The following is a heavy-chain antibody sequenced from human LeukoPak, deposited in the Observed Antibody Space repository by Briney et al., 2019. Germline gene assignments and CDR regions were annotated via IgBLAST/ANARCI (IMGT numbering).Heavy chain of an antibody. Sequence: GPTLVNPTQTLTLTCTFSGFSLSTTGLCVSWIRQPPGKALEGLARIQWDDEKLYSTSLKTRLSNFKDTSKNLVVLTMTNMDSVDTATYYCARTRGASGSYYPDYWGQGTLVTVSS. CDR2: IQWDDEK. V-gene: IGHV2-70*17. CDR1: GFSLSTTGLC. J-gene: IGHJ4*02. D-gene: IGHD3-10*01. CDR3: ARTRGASGSYYPDY.